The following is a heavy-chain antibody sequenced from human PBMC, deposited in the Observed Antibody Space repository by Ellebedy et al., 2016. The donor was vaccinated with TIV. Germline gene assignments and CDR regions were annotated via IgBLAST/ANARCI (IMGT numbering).Heavy chain of an antibody. CDR3: ASGYNNGDGWIKRDFDY. CDR2: ISADNGNT. CDR1: GYTFRSYG. J-gene: IGHJ4*02. Sequence: ASVKVSCKASGYTFRSYGFSWVRQASGQGLEWMGWISADNGNTQFAQKLQGRLTMTTDTSTSTAYMELRSLTSDDTAVYYCASGYNNGDGWIKRDFDYWGQGTLVTVSS. V-gene: IGHV1-18*04. D-gene: IGHD6-19*01.